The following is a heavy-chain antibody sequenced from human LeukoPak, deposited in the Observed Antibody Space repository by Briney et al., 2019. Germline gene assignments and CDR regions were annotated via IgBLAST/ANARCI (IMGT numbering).Heavy chain of an antibody. CDR3: AKVTWKSGSYPIDY. J-gene: IGHJ4*02. CDR2: ISNDGNKK. CDR1: GFTFSSFG. D-gene: IGHD3-10*01. Sequence: GSLRLSCAASGFTFSSFGMHWVRQAPGKGLEWVAVISNDGNKKYYADSVKGRFAISRDFSKNTLYLQMNSLRAEDTAVYYCAKVTWKSGSYPIDYWGQGTLVTVSS. V-gene: IGHV3-30*18.